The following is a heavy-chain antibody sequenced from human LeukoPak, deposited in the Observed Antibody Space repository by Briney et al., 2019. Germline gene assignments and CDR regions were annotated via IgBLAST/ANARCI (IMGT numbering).Heavy chain of an antibody. CDR1: GFTFDDYA. CDR3: ARVGGYSGYDFDY. Sequence: SGGSLRLSCAASGFTFDDYAMHWVRQAPGKGLEWVSYISSSGSTIYYADSVKGRFTISRDNAKNSLYLQMNSLRAEDTAVYYCARVGGYSGYDFDYWGQGTLVTVSS. D-gene: IGHD5-12*01. J-gene: IGHJ4*02. CDR2: ISSSGSTI. V-gene: IGHV3-48*03.